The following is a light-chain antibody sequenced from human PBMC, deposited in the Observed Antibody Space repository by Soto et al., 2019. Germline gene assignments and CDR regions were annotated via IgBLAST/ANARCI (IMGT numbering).Light chain of an antibody. J-gene: IGLJ1*01. CDR2: EVS. Sequence: QSVLTQPASVSGSPGQSITISCTGTSSDVGRYNHVSWYQQHPGKAPKLMIYEVSDRPSGVSNRFSGSKSGNTASLTISGLQAEDEADYYCSSYTSSSTRVFGTGTEVTVL. V-gene: IGLV2-14*01. CDR1: SSDVGRYNH. CDR3: SSYTSSSTRV.